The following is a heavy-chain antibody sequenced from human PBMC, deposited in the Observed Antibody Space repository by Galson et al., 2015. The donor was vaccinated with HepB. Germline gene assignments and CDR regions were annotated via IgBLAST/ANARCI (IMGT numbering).Heavy chain of an antibody. J-gene: IGHJ6*02. D-gene: IGHD1-26*01. CDR3: ARGGVGATSYYYYGMDV. V-gene: IGHV1-18*01. CDR1: GYTFTSYG. Sequence: SVKVSCKASGYTFTSYGISWVRQAPGQGLEWMGWISAYNGNTNYAQKLQGRVTMTTDTSTSTAYMELRNLRSDDTAVYYCARGGVGATSYYYYGMDVWGQGTPVTVSS. CDR2: ISAYNGNT.